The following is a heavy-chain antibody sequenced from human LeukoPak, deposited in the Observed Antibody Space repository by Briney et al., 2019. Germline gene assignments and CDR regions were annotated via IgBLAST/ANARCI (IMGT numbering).Heavy chain of an antibody. CDR2: IKEDGSDI. D-gene: IGHD3-10*01. V-gene: IGHV3-7*01. CDR1: GFTFSGHT. J-gene: IGHJ4*02. Sequence: HPGGSLRLSCAVSGFTFSGHTMTWVRQAPGKGLEWVARIKEDGSDIYYVDSVKGRFTISRDNAKNSLYLQMDRLRAEDTAVYYCATGGAQFGRFEYWGQGSLVTVSS. CDR3: ATGGAQFGRFEY.